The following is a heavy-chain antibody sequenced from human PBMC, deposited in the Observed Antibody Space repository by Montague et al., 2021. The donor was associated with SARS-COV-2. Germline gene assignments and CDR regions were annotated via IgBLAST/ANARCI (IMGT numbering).Heavy chain of an antibody. CDR3: AKLLWFRGGFDY. Sequence: SETLSLTCTVSGGSISSSSYYWGWIRQPPGKGLEWIGSIYYSGSTYYNPSLKSRVTISVDTSKNQLSLKLSSVTAADTAVYYCAKLLWFRGGFDYWAREPWSPSPQ. D-gene: IGHD3-10*01. J-gene: IGHJ4*02. V-gene: IGHV4-39*07. CDR2: IYYSGST. CDR1: GGSISSSSYY.